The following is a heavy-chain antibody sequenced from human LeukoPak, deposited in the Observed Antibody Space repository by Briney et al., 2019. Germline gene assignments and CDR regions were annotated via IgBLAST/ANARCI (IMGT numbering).Heavy chain of an antibody. CDR2: INPSGGNT. D-gene: IGHD3-10*01. J-gene: IGHJ3*02. CDR1: GYTFSSYF. CDR3: ARGHYGSGSYGAFDI. V-gene: IGHV1-46*01. Sequence: GASVKVSCKASGYTFSSYFMHWVRQAPGQGLEWMGIINPSGGNTNFAQQFQGRVTLTRDTSTSTVYTELSSLRSEDTAVYYCARGHYGSGSYGAFDIWGQGTMVTVSS.